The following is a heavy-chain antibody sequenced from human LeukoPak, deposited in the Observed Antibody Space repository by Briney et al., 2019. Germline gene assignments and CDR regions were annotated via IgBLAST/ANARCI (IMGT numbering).Heavy chain of an antibody. CDR1: GFTFSSYE. Sequence: PGVSLRLSCAASGFTFSSYEMNWVRQAPGKGLEWVSYIDSSCSTIDYVDSVKGRFTISRDNAKNSLYLQMNSLRAEDTAVYYCARDGLRDYGGNWFDPWGQGTLVTVSS. CDR2: IDSSCSTI. D-gene: IGHD4/OR15-4a*01. J-gene: IGHJ5*02. CDR3: ARDGLRDYGGNWFDP. V-gene: IGHV3-48*03.